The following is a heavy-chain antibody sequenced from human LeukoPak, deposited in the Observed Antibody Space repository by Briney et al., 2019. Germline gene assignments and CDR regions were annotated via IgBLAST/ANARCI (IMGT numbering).Heavy chain of an antibody. D-gene: IGHD3-3*01. V-gene: IGHV1-69*13. CDR3: ARGSFWSMSFGHDTERMDV. CDR1: GGTFSSYA. CDR2: IIPIFGTA. Sequence: ASVKVSCKASGGTFSSYAISWVRQAPGQGLEWMGGIIPIFGTANYAQKFQGRVTITADESTSTAYMELSSLRSEDTAVYYCARGSFWSMSFGHDTERMDVWGQGTTVTVSS. J-gene: IGHJ6*02.